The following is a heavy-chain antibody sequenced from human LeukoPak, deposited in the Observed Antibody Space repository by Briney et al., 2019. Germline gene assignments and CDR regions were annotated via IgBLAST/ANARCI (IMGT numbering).Heavy chain of an antibody. CDR1: GFTLSNAW. V-gene: IGHV3-21*01. D-gene: IGHD3-16*02. Sequence: GGSLRLSCAASGFTLSNAWMNWVRQAPGKGLEWVSSITSSSSYIYYADSVKGRFTISRDNAKSSLYLQMNSLRAEDTALYYCARHRTASDYWGQGTLVTVSS. CDR3: ARHRTASDY. CDR2: ITSSSSYI. J-gene: IGHJ4*02.